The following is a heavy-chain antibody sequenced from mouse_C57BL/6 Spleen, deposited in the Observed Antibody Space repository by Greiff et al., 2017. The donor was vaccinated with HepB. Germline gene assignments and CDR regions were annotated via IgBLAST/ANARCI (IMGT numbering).Heavy chain of an antibody. J-gene: IGHJ3*01. CDR2: IDPSDSYT. Sequence: VKLSCKASGYTFTSYWMHWVKQRPGQGLEWIGEIDPSDSYTNYNQKFKGKSTLTVDKSSSTAYMQLSSLTSEDSAVYYCARGDAWFAYWGQGTLVTVSA. CDR3: ARGDAWFAY. CDR1: GYTFTSYW. V-gene: IGHV1-69*01.